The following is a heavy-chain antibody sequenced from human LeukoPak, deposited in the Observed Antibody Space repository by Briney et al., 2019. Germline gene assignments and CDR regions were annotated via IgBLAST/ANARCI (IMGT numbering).Heavy chain of an antibody. Sequence: PSETLSLTCAVYGGSFSGYYWSWIRQPPGKGLEWIGEIHHSGSTNYNPSLKSRVTISVDTSKNQFSLKVSSVTAADTAVYYCARGLEQWLERGYFDYWGQGTLVTVSS. CDR2: IHHSGST. D-gene: IGHD6-19*01. CDR1: GGSFSGYY. V-gene: IGHV4-34*01. CDR3: ARGLEQWLERGYFDY. J-gene: IGHJ4*02.